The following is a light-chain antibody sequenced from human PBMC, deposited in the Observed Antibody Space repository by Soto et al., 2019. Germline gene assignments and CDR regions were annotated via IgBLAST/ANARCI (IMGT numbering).Light chain of an antibody. V-gene: IGKV4-1*01. CDR3: QQYYSPWT. J-gene: IGKJ1*01. CDR1: QSVLYSSNNNNY. Sequence: DIVMTKSPASLALSLGERATINCKSSQSVLYSSNNNNYLAWYQQKPGQPPKLLIYWASTQESGVPDRFSGSGSGTDFTLTISSLQAEDVAVYYCQQYYSPWTFGQGTKVEIK. CDR2: WAS.